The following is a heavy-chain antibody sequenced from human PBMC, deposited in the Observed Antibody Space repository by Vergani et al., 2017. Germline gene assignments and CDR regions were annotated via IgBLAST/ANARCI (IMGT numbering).Heavy chain of an antibody. CDR2: IWYDGSNK. Sequence: QVQLVESGGGVVQPGRSLRLSCAASGFTFSSYGMHWVRQAPGKGLEWVAVIWYDGSNKYYADSVKGRFTISRDNSKNTLYLQMNSLRAEDTAVYYCARDWGDIVVVVAATPSGWFDPWGQGTLVTVSS. J-gene: IGHJ5*02. CDR3: ARDWGDIVVVVAATPSGWFDP. D-gene: IGHD2-15*01. V-gene: IGHV3-33*01. CDR1: GFTFSSYG.